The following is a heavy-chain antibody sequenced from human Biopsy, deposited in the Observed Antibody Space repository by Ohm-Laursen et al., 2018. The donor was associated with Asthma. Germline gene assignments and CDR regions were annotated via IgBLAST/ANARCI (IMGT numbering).Heavy chain of an antibody. CDR2: INHRGST. D-gene: IGHD3-10*01. Sequence: SHTLSLPCAVYGGSFSNYYWTWIRQPPGKGLVWIWDINHRGSTNYNPPLKSRVNLSVDTSKNQFSVKLRSVTAADTAVYYCGRSPYYYGLLGPTRGFGVYAVWGHGTLVTVSS. V-gene: IGHV4-34*01. CDR3: GRSPYYYGLLGPTRGFGVYAV. CDR1: GGSFSNYY. J-gene: IGHJ3*01.